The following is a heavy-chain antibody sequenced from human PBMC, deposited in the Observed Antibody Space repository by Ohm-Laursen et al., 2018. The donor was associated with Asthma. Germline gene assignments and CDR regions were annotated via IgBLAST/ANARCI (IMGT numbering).Heavy chain of an antibody. J-gene: IGHJ4*02. CDR3: ARDFRVTTIPEVGY. Sequence: ASSVKVSCKASGYTFTSYGISWVRQAPGQGLEWMGWISAYNGNTNYAQKLQGRVTMTTDTSTSTAYMELRSLRSDDTAVYYCARDFRVTTIPEVGYWGQGTLVTVSS. CDR2: ISAYNGNT. V-gene: IGHV1-18*01. D-gene: IGHD4-11*01. CDR1: GYTFTSYG.